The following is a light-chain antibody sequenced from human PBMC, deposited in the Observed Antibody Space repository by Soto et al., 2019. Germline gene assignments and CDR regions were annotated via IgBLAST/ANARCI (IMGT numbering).Light chain of an antibody. Sequence: NFMLTQPHSVSESPGKTVTISCTRSSGSIASNYVQWYQQRPGSAPTPVIYEDNERPSGVPDRFSGSIDSSSNYASLTISGLKTDDEADYYCQSDQSGHVVFGGGTKLTVL. CDR3: QSDQSGHVV. V-gene: IGLV6-57*04. CDR1: SGSIASNY. J-gene: IGLJ2*01. CDR2: EDN.